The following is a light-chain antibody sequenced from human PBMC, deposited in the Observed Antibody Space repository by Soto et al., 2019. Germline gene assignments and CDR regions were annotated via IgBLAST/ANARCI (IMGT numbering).Light chain of an antibody. CDR1: SSNLGAGYD. CDR3: QSYDNSLGVCSV. CDR2: GNR. V-gene: IGLV1-40*01. Sequence: QSVLTQPPSVSGAPGQRVTISCTGSSSNLGAGYDVHWYQLLPGTAPKLLIYGNRNRPSGVPDRFSGSKSGTSASLAITGLQAEDEADYYCQSYDNSLGVCSVFGTGTKVTVL. J-gene: IGLJ1*01.